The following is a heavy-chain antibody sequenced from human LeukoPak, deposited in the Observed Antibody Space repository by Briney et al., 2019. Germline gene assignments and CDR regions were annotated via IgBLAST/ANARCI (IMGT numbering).Heavy chain of an antibody. CDR2: IYHSGST. J-gene: IGHJ3*02. CDR1: GYSISSGYY. D-gene: IGHD6-19*01. V-gene: IGHV4-38-2*01. CDR3: ARASSGRAFDI. Sequence: SETLSLTCAVSGYSISSGYYWGWIRQPPGKGLEWIGSIYHSGSTYYNPSLKSRVTISVDTSKNQFSLKLSSVTAADTAVYYCARASSGRAFDIWGQGTMVTVSS.